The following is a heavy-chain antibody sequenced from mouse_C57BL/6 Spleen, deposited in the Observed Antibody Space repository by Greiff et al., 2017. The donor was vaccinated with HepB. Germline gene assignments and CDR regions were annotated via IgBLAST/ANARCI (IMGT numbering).Heavy chain of an antibody. V-gene: IGHV1-52*01. CDR3: ARTAYFSNYEGVFAY. J-gene: IGHJ3*01. CDR2: IDPSDSET. CDR1: GYTFTSYW. D-gene: IGHD2-5*01. Sequence: QVQLQQPGAELVRPGSSVKLSCKASGYTFTSYWMHWVKQRPIQGLEWIGNIDPSDSETHYNQKFKDKATLTVDKSSSTAYMQLSSLTSEDSAVYSCARTAYFSNYEGVFAYWGQGTLVTVSA.